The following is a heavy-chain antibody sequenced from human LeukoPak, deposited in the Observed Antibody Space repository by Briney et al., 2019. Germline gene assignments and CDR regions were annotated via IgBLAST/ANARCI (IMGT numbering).Heavy chain of an antibody. CDR2: IYTSGST. V-gene: IGHV4-4*09. J-gene: IGHJ6*03. CDR3: ARRSHYYYYMDV. CDR1: GGSISSYY. Sequence: SETLSLTCTVSGGSISSYYWSWIRQPPGKGLEWIGYIYTSGSTNYNPSLKSRVTTSVDTSKNQFSLKLSSVTAADTAVYYRARRSHYYYYMDVWGKGTTVTVSS.